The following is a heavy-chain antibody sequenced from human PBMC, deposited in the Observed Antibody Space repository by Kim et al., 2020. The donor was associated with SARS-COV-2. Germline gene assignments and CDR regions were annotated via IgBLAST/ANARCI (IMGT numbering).Heavy chain of an antibody. D-gene: IGHD3-22*01. Sequence: SETLSLTCTVSGGSISSGGYYWSWIRQHPGKGLEWIGYIYYSGSTYYNPSLKSRVTISVDTSKNQFSLKLSSVTAADTAVYYCARGLCSSGYYSYYYYGMDVWGQGTTVTVSS. CDR3: ARGLCSSGYYSYYYYGMDV. V-gene: IGHV4-31*03. CDR1: GGSISSGGYY. J-gene: IGHJ6*02. CDR2: IYYSGST.